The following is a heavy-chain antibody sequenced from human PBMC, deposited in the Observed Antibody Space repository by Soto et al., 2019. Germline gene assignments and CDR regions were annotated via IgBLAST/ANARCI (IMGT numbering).Heavy chain of an antibody. CDR1: VYTLTSYG. D-gene: IGHD3-10*01. V-gene: IGHV1-18*01. CDR3: ARDGSGSYYTFYYYGMDV. Sequence: XSVKVSCKASVYTLTSYGISWVRPAPGQCLEWMGWISAYNGNTNYAQKLQGRVTMTTDTSTSTAYMELRSLRSDDTAVYYCARDGSGSYYTFYYYGMDVWGQGATVTVSS. J-gene: IGHJ6*02. CDR2: ISAYNGNT.